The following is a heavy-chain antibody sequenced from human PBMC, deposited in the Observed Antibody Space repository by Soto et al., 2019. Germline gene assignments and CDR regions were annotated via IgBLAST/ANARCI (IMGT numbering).Heavy chain of an antibody. J-gene: IGHJ4*02. D-gene: IGHD1-1*01. V-gene: IGHV1-18*01. CDR1: GYTFANYG. CDR3: ARGGPHIYGGSWKDDFVY. CDR2: NT. Sequence: QVQLVQSGAEVKEPGASVKISCKTSGYTFANYGVTWMRQAPGQGLEWVGCNTDYAQKFQGTVTMTRDTSTSTAYLELMSLKSDDTAVYYCARGGPHIYGGSWKDDFVYWGQGTLVTVSS.